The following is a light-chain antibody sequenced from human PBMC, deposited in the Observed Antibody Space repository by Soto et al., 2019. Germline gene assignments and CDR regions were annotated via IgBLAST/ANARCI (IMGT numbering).Light chain of an antibody. CDR3: QQYNSYWT. CDR2: DAS. CDR1: QSISSW. Sequence: DIRMPQSPSTLSASVGDRVTSPCRASQSISSWLAWYQQKPGKAPKLLIYDASSLESGVPSRFSGSGSGTEFTLTISSLQPDDFATYYCQQYNSYWTFGQGTKVDI. J-gene: IGKJ1*01. V-gene: IGKV1-5*01.